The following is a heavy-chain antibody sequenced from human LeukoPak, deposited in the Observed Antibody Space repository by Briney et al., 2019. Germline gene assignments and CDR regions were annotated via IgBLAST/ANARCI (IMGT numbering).Heavy chain of an antibody. CDR2: TYYRYTWYN. J-gene: IGHJ5*02. CDR1: GDSVSSNSVT. CDR3: ARRLTQYDCFDP. Sequence: SQTLSLTRAISGDSVSSNSVTWNWIRQSPSRGLEWLGRTYYRYTWYNDYAVSVRGRITVNPDTSKNQFSLHLNSVTPEDTAVYYCARRLTQYDCFDPWGQGILVTVSS. V-gene: IGHV6-1*01. D-gene: IGHD2-2*01.